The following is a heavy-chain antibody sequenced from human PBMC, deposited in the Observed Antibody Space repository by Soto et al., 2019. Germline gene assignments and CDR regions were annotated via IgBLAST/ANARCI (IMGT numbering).Heavy chain of an antibody. CDR2: ISGSGGST. CDR3: AKPNSYLDYGDYSAFDI. Sequence: GGSLRLSCAASGFTFSSYAMSWVRQAPGKGLEWVSAISGSGGSTYYAESVKGRFTISRDNSKNTLYLQMNSLRAEDTAVYYCAKPNSYLDYGDYSAFDIWGQGTMVTVSS. V-gene: IGHV3-23*01. D-gene: IGHD4-17*01. CDR1: GFTFSSYA. J-gene: IGHJ3*02.